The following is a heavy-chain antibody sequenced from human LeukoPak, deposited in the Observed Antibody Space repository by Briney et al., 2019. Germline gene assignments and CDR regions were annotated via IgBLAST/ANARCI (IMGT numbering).Heavy chain of an antibody. CDR3: AREHSERDYVWGSYRYTGSHFDY. CDR1: GFTFSSYW. J-gene: IGHJ4*02. D-gene: IGHD3-16*02. Sequence: GGSLRLSCAASGFTFSSYWMSWVRQAPGKGLEWVANIKQDGSEKYYVDSVKGRFTISRDNAKNLLYLQMNSLRAEDTAVYYCAREHSERDYVWGSYRYTGSHFDYWGQGTLVTVSS. V-gene: IGHV3-7*01. CDR2: IKQDGSEK.